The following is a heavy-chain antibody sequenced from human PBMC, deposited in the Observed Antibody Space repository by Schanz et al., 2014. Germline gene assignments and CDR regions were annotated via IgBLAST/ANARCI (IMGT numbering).Heavy chain of an antibody. Sequence: VQLVESGGGVVQPGRSLRLSCAASGFTFRSYALHWVRQAPGTGLEWVGRIKGKTDGGTADYAAPMKGRFTISRDDSITTLFLQITGLKNENTAVYYGATASSRVREAGAGSSFHLWGQGTLVTVSP. CDR2: IKGKTDGGTA. J-gene: IGHJ5*02. V-gene: IGHV3-15*01. CDR3: ATASSRVREAGAGSSFHL. D-gene: IGHD6-13*01. CDR1: GFTFRSYA.